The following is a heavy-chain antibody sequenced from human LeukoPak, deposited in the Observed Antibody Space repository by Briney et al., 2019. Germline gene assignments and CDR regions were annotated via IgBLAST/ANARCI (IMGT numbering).Heavy chain of an antibody. CDR3: ARGGDAFDI. CDR2: INHSGST. CDR1: GGSFSGYY. V-gene: IGHV4-34*01. Sequence: SETLSLTCAVSGGSFSGYYWSWIRQPPGKGLEWIGEINHSGSTNYNPSLKSRGTISVDTTQNQFSLKLSSVTAADTAVYYCARGGDAFDIWGQGTMLTVSS. J-gene: IGHJ3*02.